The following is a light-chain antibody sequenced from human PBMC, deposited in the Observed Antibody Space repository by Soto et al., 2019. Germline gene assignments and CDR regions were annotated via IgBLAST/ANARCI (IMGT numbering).Light chain of an antibody. V-gene: IGLV2-14*01. CDR3: NSYTSSSTVV. CDR1: SSDVGNYNY. J-gene: IGLJ2*01. CDR2: EVN. Sequence: QSVLTQPASVSGFPGQSITISCTGTSSDVGNYNYVSWYQQHPGKAPRLMIYEVNNRPSGVSGRFSGSKSGNTASLTISGLPYEDEADYYCNSYTSSSTVVFGGGTKLTVL.